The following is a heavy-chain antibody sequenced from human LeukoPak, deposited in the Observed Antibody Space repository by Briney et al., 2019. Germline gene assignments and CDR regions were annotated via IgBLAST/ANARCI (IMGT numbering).Heavy chain of an antibody. CDR2: ISSSGSST. CDR1: GFTFSSYS. CDR3: AREPPRFGDNWFDP. V-gene: IGHV3-48*04. D-gene: IGHD3-10*01. J-gene: IGHJ5*02. Sequence: GGSLRLSCAASGFTFSSYSMNWVRQAPGKGLEWVSYISSSGSSTYYADSVKSRFTISRDNAKNSLFLQMNSLRAEDTAVYYCAREPPRFGDNWFDPWAREPWSPSPQ.